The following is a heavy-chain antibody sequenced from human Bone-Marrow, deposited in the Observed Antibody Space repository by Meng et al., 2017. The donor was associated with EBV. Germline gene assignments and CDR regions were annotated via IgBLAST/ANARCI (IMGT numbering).Heavy chain of an antibody. CDR2: IYYSGST. CDR1: GGSISSSSYY. J-gene: IGHJ4*01. CDR3: ARSLQMAAMTY. D-gene: IGHD5-24*01. Sequence: QQPLQESGPGLVQPSETISLTCTVYGGSISSSSYYWGWIRQPPGKGLEWIGSIYYSGSTYYNPSLKSRVTISVDTSKNQFSLKLSSVTAADTAVYYCARSLQMAAMTYWGQGTLVTVSS. V-gene: IGHV4-39*07.